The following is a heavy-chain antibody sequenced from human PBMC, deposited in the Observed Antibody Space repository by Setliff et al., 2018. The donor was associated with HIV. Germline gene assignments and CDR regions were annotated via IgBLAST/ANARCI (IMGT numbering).Heavy chain of an antibody. CDR3: VRQGWDQGRVSSYYFDY. CDR1: GGSMNNYF. Sequence: PSETLSLTCTVSGGSMNNYFWSWIRQPPGKGLQWMGYTYHTGTTNYNRSLESRLTMSVDTSKNQFSLKLTSMTAADTAVYYCVRQGWDQGRVSSYYFDYRGQGTRGTVSS. CDR2: TYHTGTT. D-gene: IGHD1-26*01. J-gene: IGHJ4*02. V-gene: IGHV4-59*08.